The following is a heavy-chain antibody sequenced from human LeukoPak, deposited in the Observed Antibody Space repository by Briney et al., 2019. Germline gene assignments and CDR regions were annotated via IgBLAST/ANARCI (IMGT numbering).Heavy chain of an antibody. Sequence: ASVKLSCKASGYTFTGYYKHWVRHAPAPGHEWMGWINPNNSGTNYAQKLQGRVTMTRDTSISTAYMELSRLRSDDTAVYYCARDRPRAGITMVRGVRNWFDPWGQGTLVSVSS. CDR3: ARDRPRAGITMVRGVRNWFDP. CDR2: INPNNSGT. CDR1: GYTFTGYY. D-gene: IGHD3-10*01. J-gene: IGHJ5*02. V-gene: IGHV1-2*02.